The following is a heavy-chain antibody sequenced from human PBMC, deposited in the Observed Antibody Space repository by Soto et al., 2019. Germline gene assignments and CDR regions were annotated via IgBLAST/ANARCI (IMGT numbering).Heavy chain of an antibody. D-gene: IGHD3-22*01. V-gene: IGHV4-34*01. J-gene: IGHJ4*02. CDR3: ARVDTMIVVVIRGNYHFDY. CDR2: INHSGST. Sequence: SETLSFTCAAYGGSFNGYYWSWIRQPPGKGLEWIGEINHSGSTNYNPSLKSRVTISVDTSKNQFSLKMSSVTAADTAVYYCARVDTMIVVVIRGNYHFDYWSQGTLVTVSS. CDR1: GGSFNGYY.